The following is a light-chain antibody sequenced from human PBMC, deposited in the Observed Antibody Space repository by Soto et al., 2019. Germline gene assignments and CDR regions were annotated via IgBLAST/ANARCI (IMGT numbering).Light chain of an antibody. CDR1: QSVSSSY. CDR2: GAS. V-gene: IGKV3-20*01. Sequence: EIVLTQSPGTLSLSPGERATLSCRASQSVSSSYLAWYQQKPGQAPRLLIYGASSRAPGIPDRFSGSGSGTDFTLTSSRLEPEDFAVYYCQQYGSSTITFGQGTRLEIK. J-gene: IGKJ5*01. CDR3: QQYGSSTIT.